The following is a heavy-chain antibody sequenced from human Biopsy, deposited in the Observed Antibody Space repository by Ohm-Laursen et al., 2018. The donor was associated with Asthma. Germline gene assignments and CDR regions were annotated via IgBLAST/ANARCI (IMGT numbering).Heavy chain of an antibody. CDR2: ISYDGNHK. CDR3: AKRRGYSGHDNDY. CDR1: GFMFRSFG. V-gene: IGHV3-30*18. J-gene: IGHJ4*02. D-gene: IGHD5-12*01. Sequence: SPRLSCTAFGFMFRSFGMHWVRQAPGKGLEWVAVISYDGNHKFYEDSVKGRFTISRDNSKNTLYLQMNSLRTEDTAVYYCAKRRGYSGHDNDYWGQGTLVIVSS.